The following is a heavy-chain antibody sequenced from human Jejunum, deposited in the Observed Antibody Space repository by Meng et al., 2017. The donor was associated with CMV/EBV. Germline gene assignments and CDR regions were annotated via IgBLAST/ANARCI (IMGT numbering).Heavy chain of an antibody. CDR2: IFHSGSP. Sequence: SGASVSIYYWSWIRQTPGKGLEWIGYIFHSGSPNYNPSLESRVTISVDTSKNQFSLKLSSVTAADTAVYYCARQGDNNYYYTMDVWGQGTTVTVSS. CDR3: ARQGDNNYYYTMDV. V-gene: IGHV4-59*02. CDR1: GASVSIYY. D-gene: IGHD2-15*01. J-gene: IGHJ6*02.